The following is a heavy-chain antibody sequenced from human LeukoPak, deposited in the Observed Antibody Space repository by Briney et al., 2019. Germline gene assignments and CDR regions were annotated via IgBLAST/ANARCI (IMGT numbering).Heavy chain of an antibody. J-gene: IGHJ3*02. CDR3: ARLVVTAFPDAFDI. Sequence: SETLSLTCTVSDFSVSSIHYWSWIRQPPGKGLEWIGYIYYSGSTNYNPSLKSRVTISVDTSKNQFSLKLSSVTAADTAVYYCARLVVTAFPDAFDIWGQGTMVTVSS. D-gene: IGHD2-21*02. V-gene: IGHV4-59*02. CDR1: DFSVSSIHY. CDR2: IYYSGST.